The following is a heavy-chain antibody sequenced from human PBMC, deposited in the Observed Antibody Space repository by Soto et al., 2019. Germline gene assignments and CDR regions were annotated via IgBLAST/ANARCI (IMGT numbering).Heavy chain of an antibody. V-gene: IGHV3-74*01. CDR3: VRDGHDITTSRYGNGFEA. D-gene: IGHD2-2*01. Sequence: EVQLVESGGGLVQPGGSLRLSCAASGFTFSTYWMHWIRQVPGKGLEWVSRINSDASQTYYADSVKGRFTISRDNAKNPLHLERRSLKAEDTAVNYCVRDGHDITTSRYGNGFEAWGQGTLVTVSS. CDR2: INSDASQT. CDR1: GFTFSTYW. J-gene: IGHJ5*02.